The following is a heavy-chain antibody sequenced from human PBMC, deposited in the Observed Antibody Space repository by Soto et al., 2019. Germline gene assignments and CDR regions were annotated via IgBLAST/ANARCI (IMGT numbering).Heavy chain of an antibody. CDR1: GFTFSSYG. CDR2: IWYDGSNK. D-gene: IGHD6-19*01. V-gene: IGHV3-33*01. Sequence: GGSLRLSCAASGFTFSSYGMHWVRQAPGKGLEWVAVIWYDGSNKYYADSVKGRFTISRDNSKNTLYLQMNSLRAEDTAVYYCARDHYSSGWHYWFQHWGQGTLVTVSS. J-gene: IGHJ1*01. CDR3: ARDHYSSGWHYWFQH.